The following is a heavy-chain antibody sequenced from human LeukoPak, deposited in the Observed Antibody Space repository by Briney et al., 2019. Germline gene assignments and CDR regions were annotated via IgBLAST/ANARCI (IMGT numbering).Heavy chain of an antibody. CDR1: GFTFSSYA. D-gene: IGHD3/OR15-3a*01. V-gene: IGHV3-7*01. Sequence: PGGSLRLSCAASGFTFSSYAMSWVRQAPGKGLEWVANIKVDGSEKYYVDAVKGRFTISRDNAKDSLYLQMNGLRAEDTAIYYCARAQWTAFDYYYYMDVWGKGTTVTVSS. J-gene: IGHJ6*03. CDR2: IKVDGSEK. CDR3: ARAQWTAFDYYYYMDV.